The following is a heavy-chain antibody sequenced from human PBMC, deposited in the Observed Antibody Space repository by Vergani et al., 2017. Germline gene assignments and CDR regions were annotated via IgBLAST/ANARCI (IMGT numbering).Heavy chain of an antibody. CDR1: GYTFTNYY. J-gene: IGHJ6*01. CDR3: AGPHGDVLTPEPGGLDY. V-gene: IGHV1-46*03. Sequence: QVLLVQSGAEVKKPGASVRVSCKTSGYTFTNYYIHWVRQAPGQGLEWMGIINPSGGSTTYAQQFQDRLTMTRDTSTSTVYVDRSHLRAEDTAGYYCAGPHGDVLTPEPGGLDYWGEGGMVGVAS. D-gene: IGHD1-1*01. CDR2: INPSGGST.